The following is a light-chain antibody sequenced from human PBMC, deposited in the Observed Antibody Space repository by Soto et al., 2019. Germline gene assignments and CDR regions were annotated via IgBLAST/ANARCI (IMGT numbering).Light chain of an antibody. CDR1: QSVSPY. V-gene: IGKV3-11*01. CDR3: QQRSNWPSIS. Sequence: EMVLTQSPGPLSLSRGERXTLYSSASQSVSPYLAWYHNTPGQAPRLLIYDASTRATDIPARFSGSGSGTDFTPTISSLESEDSAIYYCQQRSNWPSISFGQGTRLEIK. CDR2: DAS. J-gene: IGKJ5*01.